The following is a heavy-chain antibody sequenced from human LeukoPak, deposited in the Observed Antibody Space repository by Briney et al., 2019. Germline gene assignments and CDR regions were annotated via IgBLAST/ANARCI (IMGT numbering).Heavy chain of an antibody. CDR2: ISPSDGAT. CDR3: ARDECSGGCMNAFDP. J-gene: IGHJ5*02. Sequence: ASVKVSCKASGGTFSSYAISWVRQAPGQGLEWMGWISPSDGATRYAPKFQGRVTMTGDTSISTAYMELSRLTSDDTAVYYCARDECSGGCMNAFDPWGQGTLVTVSS. CDR1: GGTFSSYA. V-gene: IGHV1-2*02. D-gene: IGHD2-8*02.